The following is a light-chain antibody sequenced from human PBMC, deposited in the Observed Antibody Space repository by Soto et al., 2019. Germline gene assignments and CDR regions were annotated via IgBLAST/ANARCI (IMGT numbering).Light chain of an antibody. CDR3: QQYGSSPLFT. Sequence: EIVLTQSPDTLSLSPGERATLSCRASQSVSSSYLAWYQQKPGQAPRLLIYGASSRATGIPDRFSGSGSGTDFTLTISRLEPEDFAVYYCQQYGSSPLFTFGPGTKVDLK. CDR1: QSVSSSY. J-gene: IGKJ3*01. CDR2: GAS. V-gene: IGKV3-20*01.